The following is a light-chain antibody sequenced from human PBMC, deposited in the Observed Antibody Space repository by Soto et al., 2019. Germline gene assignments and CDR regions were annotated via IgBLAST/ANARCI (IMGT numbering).Light chain of an antibody. CDR3: QQYNNWPPIT. CDR1: QSVSSN. CDR2: GAS. V-gene: IGKV3-15*01. Sequence: EIVMTQSPATLSVSPGERATLSCRASQSVSSNLAWYQQKPGQAPRLLIYGASTRATGIPARFSGSGSGTEFTLTITSLQSEDVAVSDCQQYNNWPPITFGQGTRLEIK. J-gene: IGKJ5*01.